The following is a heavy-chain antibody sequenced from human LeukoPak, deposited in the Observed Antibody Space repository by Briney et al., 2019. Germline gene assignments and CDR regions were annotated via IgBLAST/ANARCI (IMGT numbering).Heavy chain of an antibody. D-gene: IGHD6-13*01. V-gene: IGHV3-30*18. CDR2: LSFDESNK. CDR1: GFTFTNYG. J-gene: IGHJ4*02. Sequence: GGSLRLSCAASGFTFTNYGMSWIRQAPGKGLEWVAVLSFDESNKYYADSVKGRFTISRDNSKNTLYLQMNSLRPEDTTVYYCAKGGGTGYSSSWYSNWGQGTLVTVSS. CDR3: AKGGGTGYSSSWYSN.